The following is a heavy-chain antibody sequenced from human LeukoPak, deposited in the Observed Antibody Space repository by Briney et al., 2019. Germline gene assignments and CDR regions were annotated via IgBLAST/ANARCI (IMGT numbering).Heavy chain of an antibody. J-gene: IGHJ4*02. CDR3: ARDVGEYCSSTNCYASHY. Sequence: PLASVKVSCKASGYTFTGYYMHWVRQAPGQGLEWMGWINPNSGGTNYAQKFQGGVTMTRDTSITTAYMELSSLRSDDTAVYYCARDVGEYCSSTNCYASHYWGQGTLVTVSS. CDR2: INPNSGGT. V-gene: IGHV1-2*02. D-gene: IGHD2-2*01. CDR1: GYTFTGYY.